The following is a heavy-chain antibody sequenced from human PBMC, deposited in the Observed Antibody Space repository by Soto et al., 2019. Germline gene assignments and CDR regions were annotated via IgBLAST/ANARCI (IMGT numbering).Heavy chain of an antibody. CDR2: ISSTGTTI. V-gene: IGHV3-48*01. CDR3: LCPGHMDV. CDR1: GFTFSTYA. J-gene: IGHJ6*02. Sequence: GGSLRLSCAASGFTFSTYAMNWVRQAPGKRLQWVSYISSTGTTIYYADSVKGRFTISRDNAKNSLYLQMNSLRGEDTALYYCLCPGHMDVWGQGTTVTVSS.